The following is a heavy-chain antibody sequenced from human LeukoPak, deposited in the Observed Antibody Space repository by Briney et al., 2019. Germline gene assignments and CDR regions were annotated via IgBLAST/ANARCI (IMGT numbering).Heavy chain of an antibody. CDR1: GFTFSSYW. Sequence: GGSLRLSCAASGFTFSSYWMSWVRQAPGKGLEWVANIKQDGSGKYYVDSVKGRFTISRDNAKNSLYLQMNSLRAEDTAVYYCAGQYCSGGSCYFFDPWGQGTLVTVSS. V-gene: IGHV3-7*01. CDR3: AGQYCSGGSCYFFDP. D-gene: IGHD2-15*01. J-gene: IGHJ5*02. CDR2: IKQDGSGK.